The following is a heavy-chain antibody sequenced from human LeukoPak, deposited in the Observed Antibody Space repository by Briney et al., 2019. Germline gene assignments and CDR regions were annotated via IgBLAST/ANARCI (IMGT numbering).Heavy chain of an antibody. D-gene: IGHD5-12*01. CDR3: ARHGNIVATMSMDV. CDR2: IYTSGST. CDR1: GGSISSYY. J-gene: IGHJ6*03. V-gene: IGHV4-4*09. Sequence: SETLSLTCTVSGGSISSYYWSWIRQPPGKGLEWIGYIYTSGSTNYNPSLKRRVTISVDTSKNQFSLKLSSVTAADTAVYYCARHGNIVATMSMDVWGKGTTVTVSS.